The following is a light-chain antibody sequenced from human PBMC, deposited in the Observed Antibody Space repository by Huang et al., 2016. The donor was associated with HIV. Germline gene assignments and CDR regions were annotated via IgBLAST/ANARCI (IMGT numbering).Light chain of an antibody. CDR1: QSVGNH. J-gene: IGKJ5*01. Sequence: ETVMTQSPATLSVSPGERVTLSCKASQSVGNHLAWYQQKPGQAPRLLIYAASTRATGIPARFSGSGSGTEFTLTISSLQSEDFAVYYCQQYDNWPPITFGQGTRLEIK. CDR2: AAS. CDR3: QQYDNWPPIT. V-gene: IGKV3-15*01.